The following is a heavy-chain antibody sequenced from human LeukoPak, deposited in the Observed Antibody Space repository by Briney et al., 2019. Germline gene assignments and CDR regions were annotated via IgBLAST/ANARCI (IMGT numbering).Heavy chain of an antibody. CDR1: GGSFSGYY. V-gene: IGHV4-34*01. CDR2: INHSGST. D-gene: IGHD3-22*01. J-gene: IGHJ4*02. CDR3: ARRVLYYYDSSGGRHLGY. Sequence: PSETLSLTCAVYGGSFSGYYWSWIRQPPGKGLEWIGEINHSGSTNYNPSLKSRVTISVDTSKNQFSLKLSSVTAADTAVYYCARRVLYYYDSSGGRHLGYWGQGTLVTVSS.